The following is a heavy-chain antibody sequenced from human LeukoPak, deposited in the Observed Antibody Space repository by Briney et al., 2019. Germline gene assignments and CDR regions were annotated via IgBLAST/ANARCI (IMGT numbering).Heavy chain of an antibody. CDR2: ISYDGSNK. Sequence: GRSLRLSCAASGFTFSSYGMHWVRQAPGKGLEWVAVISYDGSNKYYADSVKGRFTISRGNSKNTLYLQMNSLRAEDTAVYYCASYDSSGYNAFDIWGQGTMVTVSS. CDR1: GFTFSSYG. D-gene: IGHD3-22*01. V-gene: IGHV3-30*03. CDR3: ASYDSSGYNAFDI. J-gene: IGHJ3*02.